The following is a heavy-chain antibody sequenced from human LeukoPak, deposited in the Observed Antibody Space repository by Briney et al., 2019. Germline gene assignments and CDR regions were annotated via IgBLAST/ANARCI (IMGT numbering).Heavy chain of an antibody. J-gene: IGHJ4*02. Sequence: GGSLRLSRAASRFTSSSYSMNWVRQAPGKGLEWVSSISSSSSDIYSTDSLTGRFTISRDNAKNSMYLQMNSLRAEDTAVYYCARSRQYSTDGDYDYWGQGTLVTVSS. CDR3: ARSRQYSTDGDYDY. V-gene: IGHV3-21*01. CDR2: ISSSSSDI. D-gene: IGHD6-6*01. CDR1: RFTSSSYS.